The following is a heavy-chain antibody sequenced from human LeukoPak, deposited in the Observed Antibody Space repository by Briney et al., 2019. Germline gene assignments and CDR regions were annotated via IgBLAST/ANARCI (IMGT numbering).Heavy chain of an antibody. D-gene: IGHD2-2*01. V-gene: IGHV3-21*01. CDR1: GFTFSSYS. Sequence: PGGSLRLSCAASGFTFSSYSMNWVRQAPGKGLEWVSSISSSSSYIYYADSVKGRFTISRDNAKNSLYLQMNSLRAEDTAVYYCASTKYQLLSNHMDVWGKGTTVTVSS. J-gene: IGHJ6*03. CDR2: ISSSSSYI. CDR3: ASTKYQLLSNHMDV.